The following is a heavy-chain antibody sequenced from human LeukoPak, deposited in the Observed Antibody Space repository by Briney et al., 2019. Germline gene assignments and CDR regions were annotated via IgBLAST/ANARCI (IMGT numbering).Heavy chain of an antibody. CDR1: GGSISSYF. CDR2: TYTSGTT. V-gene: IGHV4-4*07. CDR3: ARESGEIGRSMDV. Sequence: KPSETLSLTCFISGGSISSYFWSWVRPPAGKGLEWIGRTYTSGTTNYNTSLMSRVTLSLDTSKNQFSLKLTSVTAADTAVYYCARESGEIGRSMDVWGKGTPVTVSS. J-gene: IGHJ6*03. D-gene: IGHD2-15*01.